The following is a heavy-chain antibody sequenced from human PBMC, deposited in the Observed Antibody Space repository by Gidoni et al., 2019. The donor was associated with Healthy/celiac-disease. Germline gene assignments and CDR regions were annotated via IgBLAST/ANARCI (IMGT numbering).Heavy chain of an antibody. V-gene: IGHV5-51*01. CDR3: ARVSQRSGYSSGWYYFDY. Sequence: EVQLVQSGAEVKKPGESLKISCKGSGYSFTSYWIGWVRQMPGKGLEWMGIIYPGDSDTRYSPSFQGQVTISADKSISTAYLQWSSLKASDTAMYYCARVSQRSGYSSGWYYFDYWGQGTLVTVSS. CDR1: GYSFTSYW. J-gene: IGHJ4*02. D-gene: IGHD6-19*01. CDR2: IYPGDSDT.